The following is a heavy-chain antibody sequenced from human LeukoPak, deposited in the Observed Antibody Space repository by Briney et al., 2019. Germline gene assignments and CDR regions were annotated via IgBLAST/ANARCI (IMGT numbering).Heavy chain of an antibody. V-gene: IGHV3-30*18. CDR1: GFTLSDFG. D-gene: IGHD7-27*01. CDR2: ISYDGSNK. J-gene: IGHJ3*02. CDR3: AKGKWGNTYPHDALDI. Sequence: GKSLRLSCALSGFTLSDFGMYWVRQAPGKGLEWVAVISYDGSNKYYEDSVKDQFTISSDNSNNTLHLQMNSLRAEDTAVYYCAKGKWGNTYPHDALDIWGQGTMVAVSS.